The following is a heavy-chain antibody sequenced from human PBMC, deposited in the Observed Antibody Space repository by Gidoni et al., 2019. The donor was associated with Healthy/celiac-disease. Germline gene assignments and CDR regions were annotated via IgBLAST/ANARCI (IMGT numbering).Heavy chain of an antibody. Sequence: QVQLVQSGAEVKKPGSSVKVSCKASGGTFSSYAISWVRQAPGQGLEWMGGIIPIFGTANYAQKFQGRVTITADKSTSTAYMELSSLRSEDTAVYYCARTTYYDILTGYYFDYWGQGTLVTVSS. CDR1: GGTFSSYA. D-gene: IGHD3-9*01. V-gene: IGHV1-69*06. J-gene: IGHJ4*02. CDR3: ARTTYYDILTGYYFDY. CDR2: IIPIFGTA.